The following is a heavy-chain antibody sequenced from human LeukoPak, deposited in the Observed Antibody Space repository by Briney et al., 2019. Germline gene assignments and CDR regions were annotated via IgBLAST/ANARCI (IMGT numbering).Heavy chain of an antibody. V-gene: IGHV3-48*01. CDR2: ISSSSDTI. Sequence: GGSLRLSCAASGFTFSSYSMNWVRQAPGKGLEWVSYISSSSDTIYYADSVKGRFINSRDNAKNSLYLQMNSLRAEDTAVYYCATKNPGDSWGQGTLVIVSS. CDR1: GFTFSSYS. CDR3: ATKNPGDS. J-gene: IGHJ4*02. D-gene: IGHD7-27*01.